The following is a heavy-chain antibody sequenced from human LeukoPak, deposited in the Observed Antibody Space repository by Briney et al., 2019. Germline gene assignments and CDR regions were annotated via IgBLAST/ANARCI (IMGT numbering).Heavy chain of an antibody. CDR1: GGSISSYY. J-gene: IGHJ4*02. D-gene: IGHD3-3*01. Sequence: SQTLSLTCTVSGGSISSYYWSWIRQPPGKGLEWIGYIYYSGSTNYNPSLKSRVTISVDTSKNQFSLKLSSVTAADTAVYYCATGTDFWSGYYVFWGQGTLVTVSS. CDR3: ATGTDFWSGYYVF. CDR2: IYYSGST. V-gene: IGHV4-59*01.